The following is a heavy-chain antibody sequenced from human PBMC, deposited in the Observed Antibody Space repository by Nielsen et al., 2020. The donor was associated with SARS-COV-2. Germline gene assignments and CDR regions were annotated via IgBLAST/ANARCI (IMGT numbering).Heavy chain of an antibody. J-gene: IGHJ4*02. CDR3: ATALSRTGYDLFDY. CDR1: GFSLDTSGVS. D-gene: IGHD5-12*01. V-gene: IGHV2-70*01. CDR2: VDWEDDK. Sequence: SGPTLVKPTETLTLPCTFSGFSLDTSGVSLSWIRQPPGKALEWLGLVDWEDDKKYTPSLKTRLTISKDSSKSQVVLKLTNVDPVDTATYFCATALSRTGYDLFDYWSPGTLVTVSS.